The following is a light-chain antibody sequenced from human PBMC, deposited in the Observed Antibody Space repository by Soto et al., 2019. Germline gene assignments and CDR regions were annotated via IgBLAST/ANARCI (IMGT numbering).Light chain of an antibody. Sequence: EIVMTQSPATLSVSPGERATLSCRASQSVSSKLAWYQHKPGQAPRLLIYGASTRATGIPARFSGSGSGTEFTLTISSLQSEDFAVYYCQQYNSWPPMAFGQGTKVEIK. J-gene: IGKJ1*01. CDR2: GAS. V-gene: IGKV3-15*01. CDR3: QQYNSWPPMA. CDR1: QSVSSK.